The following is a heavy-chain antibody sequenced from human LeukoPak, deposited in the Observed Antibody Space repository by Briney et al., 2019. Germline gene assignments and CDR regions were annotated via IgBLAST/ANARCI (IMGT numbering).Heavy chain of an antibody. V-gene: IGHV1-69*04. CDR1: GGTFSSYA. CDR2: IIPILGIA. CDR3: ARVKKWELYDY. D-gene: IGHD1-26*01. J-gene: IGHJ4*02. Sequence: ASVKVSCKASGGTFSSYAISWVRQAPGQGLEWMGRIIPILGIANCAQKFQGRVTITADKSTSTAYMELSSLRSEDTAVYYCARVKKWELYDYWGQGSLVTVSS.